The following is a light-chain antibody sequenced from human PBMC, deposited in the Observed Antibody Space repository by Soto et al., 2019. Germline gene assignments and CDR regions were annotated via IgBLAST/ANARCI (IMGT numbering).Light chain of an antibody. CDR2: QVS. V-gene: IGKV2-30*01. J-gene: IGKJ1*01. CDR1: QSPVYSDGVTY. CDR3: MHGAHWPWT. Sequence: DVVMTQSPLSLPVTLGQPSSISCKSSQSPVYSDGVTYLNWFQQRPGQSPRRLIYQVSIRDSGVPDRFSGSGSGTVFTLRISRVEAEDVGSYYCMHGAHWPWTFGQGTKVDI.